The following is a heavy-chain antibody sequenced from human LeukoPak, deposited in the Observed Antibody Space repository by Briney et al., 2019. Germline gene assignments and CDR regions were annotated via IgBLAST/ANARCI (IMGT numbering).Heavy chain of an antibody. Sequence: PGRSLRLSCAASGFTFSSYAMHWVRQAPGKGLEWVAVISYDGSNKYYADSVKGRFTISRDNAKNSLYLQMNSLRAEDTAVYYCARGAAARPRYFDYWGQGTLVTVSS. CDR2: ISYDGSNK. V-gene: IGHV3-30-3*01. CDR3: ARGAAARPRYFDY. CDR1: GFTFSSYA. J-gene: IGHJ4*02. D-gene: IGHD6-6*01.